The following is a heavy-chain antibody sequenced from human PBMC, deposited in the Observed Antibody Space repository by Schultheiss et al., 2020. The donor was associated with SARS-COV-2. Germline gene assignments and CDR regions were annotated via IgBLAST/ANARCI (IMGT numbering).Heavy chain of an antibody. CDR2: IWYDGSNK. D-gene: IGHD3-10*01. CDR3: ARDRGSVTMVRGDPFLGY. J-gene: IGHJ4*02. CDR1: GFRFSRYG. Sequence: GGSLRLSCAPSGFRFSRYGMHWVRQAPGKGLEWVAVIWYDGSNKNYADSVKGRFTISRDNSRNTLYLQMNSLRAEDTSVYYCARDRGSVTMVRGDPFLGYWGRGTLVTVSS. V-gene: IGHV3-33*01.